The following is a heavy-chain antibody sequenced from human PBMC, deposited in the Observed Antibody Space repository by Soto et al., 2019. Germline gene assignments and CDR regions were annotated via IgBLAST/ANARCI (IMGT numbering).Heavy chain of an antibody. CDR2: IVPIFGTA. D-gene: IGHD3-22*01. V-gene: IGHV1-69*13. CDR3: ARAWGYYDSSGYYRYYFDY. J-gene: IGHJ4*02. CDR1: GGTFSRYA. Sequence: GASVKVSCKASGGTFSRYAISWVRQAPGRGLEWMGGIVPIFGTANYAQKFQGRVTITADESTSTAYMELSSLRSEDTAVYYCARAWGYYDSSGYYRYYFDYWGQGTLVTVSS.